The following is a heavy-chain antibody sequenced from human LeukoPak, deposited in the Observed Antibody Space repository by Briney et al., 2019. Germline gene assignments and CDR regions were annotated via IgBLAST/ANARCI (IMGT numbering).Heavy chain of an antibody. Sequence: NPSETLSLTCTVSGGSISSYYWSWIRQPPGKGLEWIGYIYYSGRTNYNPSLKSRVTISIDASKNQFSLKLRSVTAADTAMYFCARQTALVSFGDLLRNFDYWGHGTLVSVSS. CDR1: GGSISSYY. CDR2: IYYSGRT. CDR3: ARQTALVSFGDLLRNFDY. V-gene: IGHV4-59*01. D-gene: IGHD3-10*01. J-gene: IGHJ4*01.